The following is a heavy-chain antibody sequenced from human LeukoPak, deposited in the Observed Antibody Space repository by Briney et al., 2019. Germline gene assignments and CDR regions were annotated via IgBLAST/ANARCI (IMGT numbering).Heavy chain of an antibody. D-gene: IGHD2-8*01. Sequence: SETLSLTCTVSGGSVSSGSYYWRWIRQPPGKGLEWIGYIYYSGGTNHNPSLKSRVTISVDTSKNQFSLKLSSVTAADTAVYYCARDPVYDAFDIWGQGTMVTVSS. CDR3: ARDPVYDAFDI. CDR1: GGSVSSGSYY. CDR2: IYYSGGT. J-gene: IGHJ3*02. V-gene: IGHV4-61*01.